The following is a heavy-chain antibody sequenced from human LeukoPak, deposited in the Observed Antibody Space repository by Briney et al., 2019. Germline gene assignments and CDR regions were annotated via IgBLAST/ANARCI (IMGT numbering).Heavy chain of an antibody. CDR3: ARHWSAAWFGY. CDR1: GYDFTTYW. Sequence: GESLKISCKGFGYDFTTYWIAWVRQMPGKGLEWMGNINPVNSETTYSPSFQGLVTMSVDKSISTAYLQLSSLKASDTAVYFCARHWSAAWFGYWGQGSPVTVSS. CDR2: INPVNSET. V-gene: IGHV5-51*01. J-gene: IGHJ4*03. D-gene: IGHD3-3*01.